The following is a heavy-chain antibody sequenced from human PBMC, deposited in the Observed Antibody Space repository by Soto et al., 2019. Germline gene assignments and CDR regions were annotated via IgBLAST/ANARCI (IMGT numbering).Heavy chain of an antibody. CDR3: ARRIPYGDYVDY. CDR2: IYYSGST. Sequence: QVQLQELGPGLVKPSQTLSLTCTVSGGSISSGDYYWSWIRQPPGKGLEWIGYIYYSGSTFYNPSLKSRVTVSVDTSKNQFSLKLTSVTAADTAVYYCARRIPYGDYVDYWGQGTLVTVSS. J-gene: IGHJ4*02. CDR1: GGSISSGDYY. V-gene: IGHV4-30-4*01. D-gene: IGHD4-17*01.